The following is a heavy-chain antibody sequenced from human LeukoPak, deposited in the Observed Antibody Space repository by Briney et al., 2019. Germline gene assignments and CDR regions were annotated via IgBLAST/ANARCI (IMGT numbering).Heavy chain of an antibody. CDR1: GGSFSGYY. J-gene: IGHJ4*02. CDR2: INHSGST. CDR3: ARGPIVGALPFY. V-gene: IGHV4-34*01. Sequence: SETLSLTCAVYGGSFSGYYWSWIRQPPGKGLEWIGEINHSGSTNYNPPLKSRVTISVDTSKNQFSPKLSSVTAADTAVYYCARGPIVGALPFYWGQGTLVTVSS. D-gene: IGHD1-26*01.